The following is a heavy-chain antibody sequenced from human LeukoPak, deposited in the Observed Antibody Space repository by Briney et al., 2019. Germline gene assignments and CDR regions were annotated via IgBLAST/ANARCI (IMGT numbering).Heavy chain of an antibody. D-gene: IGHD1-26*01. CDR3: GKNRYSGSLSPFDI. CDR1: KFAFSSYA. Sequence: GGSLRLSCAASKFAFSSYAMSWFRQAPGKGREWVSAISGGGGNTYYADSVKGRFTISRDNSKNTLYLQMNSLRAEDTAVYYCGKNRYSGSLSPFDIWGQGTMVTVSS. J-gene: IGHJ3*02. CDR2: ISGGGGNT. V-gene: IGHV3-23*01.